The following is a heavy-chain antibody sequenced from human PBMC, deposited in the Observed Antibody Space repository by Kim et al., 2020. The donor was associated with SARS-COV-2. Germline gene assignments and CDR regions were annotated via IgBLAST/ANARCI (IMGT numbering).Heavy chain of an antibody. Sequence: SETLSLTCTVSGGSISSSSYYWGWIRQPPGKGLEWIGSIYYSGRTYYNPSLKSRVTISVDTSKNQFSLKLSSVTAADTAVYYCARPPAGGYSGYDAPSWGQGTLVTVSS. CDR3: ARPPAGGYSGYDAPS. V-gene: IGHV4-39*01. J-gene: IGHJ5*02. CDR1: GGSISSSSYY. D-gene: IGHD5-12*01. CDR2: IYYSGRT.